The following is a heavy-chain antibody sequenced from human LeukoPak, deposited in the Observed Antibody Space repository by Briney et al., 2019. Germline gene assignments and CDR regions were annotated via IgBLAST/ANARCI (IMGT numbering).Heavy chain of an antibody. CDR2: ISASGGST. CDR1: GFIFNSYA. V-gene: IGHV3-23*01. CDR3: AKGALAAAGSGFEY. J-gene: IGHJ4*02. Sequence: PGGSLRLSCAVSGFIFNSYAMSWVRQAPGKGLERVSSISASGGSTYHADSVKGRFTISRDNSKNTVHLQMNSLRADDTALYYCAKGALAAAGSGFEYWGQGTLVTVFS. D-gene: IGHD6-13*01.